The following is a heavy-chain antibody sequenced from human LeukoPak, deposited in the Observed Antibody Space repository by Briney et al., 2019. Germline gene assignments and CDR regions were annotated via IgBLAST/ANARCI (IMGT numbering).Heavy chain of an antibody. V-gene: IGHV3-48*04. CDR3: ASIPRRIAVADDYGMDV. D-gene: IGHD6-19*01. J-gene: IGHJ6*02. CDR1: GFTFSSYS. Sequence: GGSLRLSCAASGFTFSSYSMNWVRQAPGKGLEWVSYISSSSTIYYADSVKGRFTISRDNAKNSLYLQMNSLRAEDTAVYYCASIPRRIAVADDYGMDVWGQGTTVTVSS. CDR2: ISSSSTI.